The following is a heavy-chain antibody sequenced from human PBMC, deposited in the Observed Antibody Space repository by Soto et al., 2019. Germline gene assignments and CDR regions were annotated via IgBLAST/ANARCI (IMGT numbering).Heavy chain of an antibody. D-gene: IGHD1-26*01. CDR1: GGTFSSYP. Sequence: QVQLVQSGAEVKKPGSSVKVSCEASGGTFSSYPINWVRQAPGQGLEWMGGIIPFFGTSNYAQKFQGRVTITADDYTSTDYMELRSLRSEDTAVYYCARVGHITNYGMAVWGQGTTVTVSS. J-gene: IGHJ6*02. CDR3: ARVGHITNYGMAV. V-gene: IGHV1-69*01. CDR2: IIPFFGTS.